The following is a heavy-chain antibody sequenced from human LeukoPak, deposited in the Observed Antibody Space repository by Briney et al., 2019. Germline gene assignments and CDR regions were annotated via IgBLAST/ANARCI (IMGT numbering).Heavy chain of an antibody. D-gene: IGHD5-18*01. V-gene: IGHV3-9*01. CDR3: AKDIVDTAPEGGMDV. Sequence: PGGSLRLSCAASGATFDDYAMHWVRQAPGKGLEWVSGVSWNSGSIGYADSVKGRFTISRDNAKNSLYLQMNSLRAEDTALYYCAKDIVDTAPEGGMDVWGQGTTVTVSS. J-gene: IGHJ6*02. CDR1: GATFDDYA. CDR2: VSWNSGSI.